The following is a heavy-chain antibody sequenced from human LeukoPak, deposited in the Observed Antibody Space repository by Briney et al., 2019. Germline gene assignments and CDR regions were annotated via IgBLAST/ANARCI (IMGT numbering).Heavy chain of an antibody. CDR1: GFTFSSYW. Sequence: GGSLRLSCAASGFTFSSYWMHWVRQAPGKGLLWVSRINTDGSSTNFADSVRGRFTISRDNAKNTLYLQMNSLRAEDTAVYYCAKKPPPMVRGVLNLYFDYWGQGTLVTVSS. V-gene: IGHV3-74*01. D-gene: IGHD3-10*01. J-gene: IGHJ4*02. CDR3: AKKPPPMVRGVLNLYFDY. CDR2: INTDGSST.